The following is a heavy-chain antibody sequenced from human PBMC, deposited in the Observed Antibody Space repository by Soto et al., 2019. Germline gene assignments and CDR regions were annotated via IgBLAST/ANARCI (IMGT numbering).Heavy chain of an antibody. J-gene: IGHJ4*02. CDR3: ARDFAYFDS. V-gene: IGHV4-61*01. CDR2: VYHTGRT. CDR1: GGSFRSGIYE. D-gene: IGHD3-3*01. Sequence: SETRSRTCTVSGGSFRSGIYEWIWIRQPPGKGLEWIGYVYHTGRTNYNPSLKSRVSISMDTSKNQFSLNLDSVTAADTAVYFCARDFAYFDSWGQGTLVTVSS.